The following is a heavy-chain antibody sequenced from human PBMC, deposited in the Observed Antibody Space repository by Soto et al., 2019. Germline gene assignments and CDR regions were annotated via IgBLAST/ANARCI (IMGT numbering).Heavy chain of an antibody. CDR3: AKGQIPGSTGSPGYFDS. D-gene: IGHD2-2*03. Sequence: GSLRLSCAASGFTFRTYGMHWVRQAPGKGLEWVAVVSYDGSRQYYRESVRGRFIISRDNSKNTLSLQMNSLRPEDTSVYFCAKGQIPGSTGSPGYFDSWGQGAVVTVSS. J-gene: IGHJ4*02. CDR2: VSYDGSRQ. V-gene: IGHV3-30*18. CDR1: GFTFRTYG.